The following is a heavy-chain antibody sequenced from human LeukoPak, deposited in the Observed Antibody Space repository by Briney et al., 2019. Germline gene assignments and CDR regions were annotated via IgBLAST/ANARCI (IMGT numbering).Heavy chain of an antibody. CDR1: GGSISSGSYY. V-gene: IGHV4-61*09. CDR3: ARAPLSGTYYTDAFDI. D-gene: IGHD1-26*01. J-gene: IGHJ3*02. Sequence: SQTLSLTCTVSGGSISSGSYYWSWIRQPAGKGLEWIGEIHHSGSTDYNPSLKSRVTISPDKSKNQFSLTLTSVTAADTAVYFCARAPLSGTYYTDAFDIWGQGTMVTVSS. CDR2: IHHSGST.